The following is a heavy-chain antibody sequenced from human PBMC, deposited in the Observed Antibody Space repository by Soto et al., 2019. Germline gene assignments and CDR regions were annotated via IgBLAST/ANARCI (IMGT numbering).Heavy chain of an antibody. CDR1: GFTFSSYS. CDR2: ISSSSSYI. CDR3: ARDQGPSGYDSNYYYYGMDV. J-gene: IGHJ6*02. Sequence: GGSLRLSCTASGFTFSSYSMNWVRQAPGKGLEWVSSISSSSSYIYYADSVKGRFTISRDNAKNSLYLQMNSLRAEDTALYYCARDQGPSGYDSNYYYYGMDVWGQGTTVTVSS. V-gene: IGHV3-21*01. D-gene: IGHD5-12*01.